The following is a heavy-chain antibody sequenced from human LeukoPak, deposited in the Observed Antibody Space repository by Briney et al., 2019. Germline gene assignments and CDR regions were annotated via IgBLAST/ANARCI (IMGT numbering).Heavy chain of an antibody. J-gene: IGHJ4*02. D-gene: IGHD3-3*01. CDR3: ARKDTYYDFWSGPYYFDY. Sequence: SETLSLTCTVSGGSITRSTDYWGWIRQPPGKGLEWIGSINYSGITYYNPSLKSRVTKSVDTSKNQFSLKLSSVTAADTAVYYCARKDTYYDFWSGPYYFDYWGQGTLVTVSS. CDR1: GGSITRSTDY. CDR2: INYSGIT. V-gene: IGHV4-39*01.